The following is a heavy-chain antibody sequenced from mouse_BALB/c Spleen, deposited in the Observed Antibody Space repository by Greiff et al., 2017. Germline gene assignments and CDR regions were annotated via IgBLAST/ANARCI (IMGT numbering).Heavy chain of an antibody. J-gene: IGHJ3*01. CDR3: ARAPLAY. CDR2: ISSGGSYT. CDR1: GFTFSSYG. V-gene: IGHV5-6*01. Sequence: EVQLVESGGGLVKPGGSLKLSCAASGFTFSSYGMSWVRQTPDKRLEWVATISSGGSYTYYPDSVKGRFTISRDNAKNTLYLQMSSLKSEDTAMYYCARAPLAYWGQGTLVTVSA.